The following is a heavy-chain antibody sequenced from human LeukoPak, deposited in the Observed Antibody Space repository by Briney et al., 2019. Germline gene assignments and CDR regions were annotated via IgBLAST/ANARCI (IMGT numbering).Heavy chain of an antibody. Sequence: QPGGSLSLSCAASGFTFRIYCMHCARHVPGKGLEGWAFKSYDGSNKYYADSVKDRLTISRDNSKNTLYLQMNRLRAEDTVVYYCAKAGGATHVDYWGKGTLVTVS. CDR1: GFTFRIYC. J-gene: IGHJ4*02. CDR3: AKAGGATHVDY. CDR2: KSYDGSNK. D-gene: IGHD1-26*01. V-gene: IGHV3-30*18.